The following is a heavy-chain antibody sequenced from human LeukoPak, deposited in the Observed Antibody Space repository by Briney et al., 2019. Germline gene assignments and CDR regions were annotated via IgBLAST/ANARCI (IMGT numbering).Heavy chain of an antibody. D-gene: IGHD1-26*01. CDR1: GGSISSSSYY. Sequence: PSETLSLTCTVSGGSISSSSYYWGWIRQPPGKGLEWIGSIYYSGSTYYNPSLKSRVTISVDTSKNQFSLKLSSVTAADTAVYYCARSGSYYPPLVQNYFDYWGQGTLVTVSS. V-gene: IGHV4-39*07. CDR3: ARSGSYYPPLVQNYFDY. J-gene: IGHJ4*02. CDR2: IYYSGST.